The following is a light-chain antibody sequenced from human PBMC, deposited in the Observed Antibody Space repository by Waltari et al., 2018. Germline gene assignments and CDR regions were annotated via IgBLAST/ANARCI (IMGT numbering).Light chain of an antibody. J-gene: IGLJ2*01. V-gene: IGLV1-44*01. CDR1: TPNIGGNT. CDR2: IDN. Sequence: QSVPTQPPSAAGTPGHRVTTPCSGRTPNIGGNTVAWYLQVPGAAPKLLIYIDNERPSGVPDRFSGSKSGTSASLAISGLQSEDEALYYCAAWDDSLSGVVFGGGTKLTVL. CDR3: AAWDDSLSGVV.